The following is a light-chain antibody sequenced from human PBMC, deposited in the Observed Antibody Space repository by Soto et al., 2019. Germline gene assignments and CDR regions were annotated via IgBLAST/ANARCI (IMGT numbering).Light chain of an antibody. CDR1: QSVSSNF. CDR2: GAS. Sequence: EIVLTQSPGTLSLSPGEGATLSCRASQSVSSNFLAWYQQKPGQAPRLLIYGASSRATGIPDRFSGSGSGTDFTLTISRLEPEDFAVYYCKHYGSAPSTFGQGTRLEIK. J-gene: IGKJ5*01. CDR3: KHYGSAPST. V-gene: IGKV3-20*01.